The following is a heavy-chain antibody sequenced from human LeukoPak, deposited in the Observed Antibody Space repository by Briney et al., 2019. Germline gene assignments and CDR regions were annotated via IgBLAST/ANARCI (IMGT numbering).Heavy chain of an antibody. CDR3: ARSFSYVVVVAARSLYYYGMDV. Sequence: SETLSLTCTVSGGSISSSSYYWGWIRQPPGKGLEWIGSIYYSGSTYYNPSLKSRVTISVGTSKNQFSLKLSSVTAADTAVYYCARSFSYVVVVAARSLYYYGMDVWGQGTTVTVSS. CDR2: IYYSGST. CDR1: GGSISSSSYY. D-gene: IGHD2-15*01. V-gene: IGHV4-39*01. J-gene: IGHJ6*02.